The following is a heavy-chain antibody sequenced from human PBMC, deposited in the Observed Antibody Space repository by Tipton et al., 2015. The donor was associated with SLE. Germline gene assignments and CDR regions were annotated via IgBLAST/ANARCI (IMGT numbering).Heavy chain of an antibody. J-gene: IGHJ6*02. Sequence: QVQLVQSGAEVRKPGASVRVSCKTSGYSFADYDITWVRQAPGQRLEWMGWISAYNGNTNYAQKLQGRVTMTTDTSTTTAYMELRSLRSDDTAVYYCARDSPYSGSFRYYYYYGLDVWGQGTTVTVSS. V-gene: IGHV1-18*01. CDR2: ISAYNGNT. CDR1: GYSFADYD. CDR3: ARDSPYSGSFRYYYYYGLDV. D-gene: IGHD1-26*01.